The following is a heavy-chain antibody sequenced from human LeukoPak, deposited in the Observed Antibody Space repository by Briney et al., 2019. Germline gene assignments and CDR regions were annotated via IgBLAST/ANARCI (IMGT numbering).Heavy chain of an antibody. CDR2: IYYSGST. V-gene: IGHV4-39*07. CDR1: GGSISSSSYY. Sequence: SETLSLTCTVSGGSISSSSYYWGWIRQSPGKGLEWIGSIYYSGSTNYNPSLKSRVTISVDTSKKQFSLKLTSVTVADTAVYYCARETSQKGAHYMDVWGKGTTVTISS. J-gene: IGHJ6*03. CDR3: ARETSQKGAHYMDV. D-gene: IGHD3-16*01.